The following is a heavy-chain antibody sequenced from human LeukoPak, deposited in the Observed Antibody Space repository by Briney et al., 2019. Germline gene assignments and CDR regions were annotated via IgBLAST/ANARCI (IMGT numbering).Heavy chain of an antibody. CDR1: GGTFSSYA. CDR3: AREIRYFDWLVPYYFDY. D-gene: IGHD3-9*01. V-gene: IGHV1-69*05. Sequence: SVKVSCKASGGTFSSYAISWVRQAPGQGLEWKGRIIPIFGTANYAQKFQGRVTITTDESTSTAYMELSSLRSEDTAVYYCAREIRYFDWLVPYYFDYWGQGTLVTVSS. J-gene: IGHJ4*02. CDR2: IIPIFGTA.